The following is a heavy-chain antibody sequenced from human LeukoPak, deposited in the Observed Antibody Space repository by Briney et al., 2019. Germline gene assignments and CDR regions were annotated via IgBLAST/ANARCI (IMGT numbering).Heavy chain of an antibody. V-gene: IGHV4-59*11. CDR2: IYYSGST. CDR3: ARVGRYNWNSSPDYMDV. J-gene: IGHJ6*03. Sequence: SETLSLSCTVSGGSISGHYWSRIRQPPGKGLEWIGYIYYSGSTDYNPSLKSRVSMSVDTSKNQFSLKLSSVTAADTAVYYCARVGRYNWNSSPDYMDVWGKGTTVTVSS. D-gene: IGHD1-7*01. CDR1: GGSISGHY.